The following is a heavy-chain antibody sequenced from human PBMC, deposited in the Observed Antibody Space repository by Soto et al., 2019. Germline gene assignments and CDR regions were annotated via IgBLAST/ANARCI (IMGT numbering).Heavy chain of an antibody. Sequence: PGGSLRLSCAASGFTFGSYALSWVRQAPGKGLEWVSSISGSGGSTYYADSVKGRFTISRDNAKNTLYLQMNSLRAEDTAVYYCAKASYGDYVNYYGMDVWGQGTTVTVSS. D-gene: IGHD4-17*01. CDR1: GFTFGSYA. J-gene: IGHJ6*02. V-gene: IGHV3-23*01. CDR3: AKASYGDYVNYYGMDV. CDR2: ISGSGGST.